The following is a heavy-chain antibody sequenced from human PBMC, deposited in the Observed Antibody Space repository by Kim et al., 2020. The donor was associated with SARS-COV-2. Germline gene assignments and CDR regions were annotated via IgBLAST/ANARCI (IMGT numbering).Heavy chain of an antibody. D-gene: IGHD3-22*01. J-gene: IGHJ4*02. Sequence: TPSLKSRVTISVDTSKNQFSLKLSSVTAADTAVYYCASSGYYYDSSGYPWWGQGTLVTVSS. V-gene: IGHV4-59*01. CDR3: ASSGYYYDSSGYPW.